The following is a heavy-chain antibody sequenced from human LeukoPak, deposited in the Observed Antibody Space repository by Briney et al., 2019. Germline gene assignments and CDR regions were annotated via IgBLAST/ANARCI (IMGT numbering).Heavy chain of an antibody. V-gene: IGHV1-2*02. Sequence: GASVKVSCKASGYTFTGYYMHWVRQAPGQGLEWMGWINPNSGGTNYAQKFRGRVTMTRDTSVSTAYMELSRLRSDDTAVYYCARVEQLVGFDYWGQGTLVTVSS. J-gene: IGHJ4*02. D-gene: IGHD6-6*01. CDR1: GYTFTGYY. CDR3: ARVEQLVGFDY. CDR2: INPNSGGT.